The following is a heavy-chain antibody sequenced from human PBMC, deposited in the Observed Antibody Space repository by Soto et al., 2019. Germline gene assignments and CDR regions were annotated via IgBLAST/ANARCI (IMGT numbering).Heavy chain of an antibody. J-gene: IGHJ6*03. CDR3: AKGPLPVATIHYYYMDV. V-gene: IGHV3-23*01. Sequence: PGGSLRLSCAASGFTFSSYAMSWVRQAPGKGLEWVSAISGSGGSTYYADSVKGRFTISRDNSKNTLYLQMNSLRAEDTAVYYCAKGPLPVATIHYYYMDVWGKGTTVTVSS. CDR2: ISGSGGST. D-gene: IGHD5-12*01. CDR1: GFTFSSYA.